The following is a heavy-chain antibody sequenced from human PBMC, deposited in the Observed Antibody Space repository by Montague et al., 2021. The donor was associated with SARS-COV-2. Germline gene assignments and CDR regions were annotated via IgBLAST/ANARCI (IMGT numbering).Heavy chain of an antibody. CDR2: IYASGNT. Sequence: SETLSLTCTVSGGSISNYYWSWIWQPAGKGLGRIGRIYASGNTNYYPTPTSRVTMSVSISRDQFSLTLSSVTAAATAGYYCARARPRSYCCDSVTYTWGGYGMDVWGQGTTVAVSS. CDR1: GGSISNYY. J-gene: IGHJ6*02. D-gene: IGHD3-10*01. CDR3: ARARPRSYCCDSVTYTWGGYGMDV. V-gene: IGHV4-4*07.